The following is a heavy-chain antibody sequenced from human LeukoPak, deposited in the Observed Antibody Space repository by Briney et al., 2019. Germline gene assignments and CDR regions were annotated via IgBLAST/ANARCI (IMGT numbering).Heavy chain of an antibody. CDR2: IKQDGSEK. Sequence: GGSLRLSCAASGFTFSSYWMSWFRQAPGKGLEWVANIKQDGSEKYYVDSVKGRFTISRDNAKNSLYLQMNSLRAEDTAVYYCARDGSADFWSGYYGRYYYYYGMDVWGQGTTVTVSS. CDR1: GFTFSSYW. CDR3: ARDGSADFWSGYYGRYYYYYGMDV. D-gene: IGHD3-3*01. J-gene: IGHJ6*02. V-gene: IGHV3-7*03.